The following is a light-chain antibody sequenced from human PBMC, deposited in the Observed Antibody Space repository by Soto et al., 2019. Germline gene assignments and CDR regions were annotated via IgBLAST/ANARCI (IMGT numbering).Light chain of an antibody. CDR2: GAS. Sequence: EIVLTQSPGTLSLSPGERATLSCRASQSVSSSYLAWYQQKPGQAPRLLIYGASSRATGIPDRFSGSGSGTDFTLTISRREPEEFAGYYCQQYGSALWTVGQGTKVESK. CDR3: QQYGSALWT. V-gene: IGKV3-20*01. J-gene: IGKJ1*01. CDR1: QSVSSSY.